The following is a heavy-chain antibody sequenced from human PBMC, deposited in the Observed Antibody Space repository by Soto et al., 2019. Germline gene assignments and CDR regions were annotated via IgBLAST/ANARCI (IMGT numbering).Heavy chain of an antibody. CDR3: VRVLWGVPAPGTSGGFDH. D-gene: IGHD6-13*01. CDR2: IYHSGNT. V-gene: IGHV4-4*02. CDR1: GDSISGSNW. J-gene: IGHJ5*02. Sequence: QVQLQESGPGLVKPSGTLSLTCAVSGDSISGSNWWSWVRQSPGKGLEWIGEIYHSGNTNYNPSLKGRATISIDKSKNQFSLRLNSVTAADTAVYYCVRVLWGVPAPGTSGGFDHWGKGTLVTVSS.